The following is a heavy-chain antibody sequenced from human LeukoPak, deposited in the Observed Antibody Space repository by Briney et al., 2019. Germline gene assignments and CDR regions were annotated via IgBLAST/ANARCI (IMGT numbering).Heavy chain of an antibody. Sequence: SQTLSLTCTVSGGSISSGDYYWGWIRQPPGKGLEWIGYIYYSGSTYYNPSLKSRVTISVDTSKNQFSLKLSSVTAADTAVYYCARVQWLFLNWFDHWGQGTLVTVSS. J-gene: IGHJ5*02. CDR2: IYYSGST. CDR3: ARVQWLFLNWFDH. D-gene: IGHD6-19*01. V-gene: IGHV4-30-4*08. CDR1: GGSISSGDYY.